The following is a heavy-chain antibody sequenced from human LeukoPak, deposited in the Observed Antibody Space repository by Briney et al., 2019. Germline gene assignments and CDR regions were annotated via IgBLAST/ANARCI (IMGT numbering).Heavy chain of an antibody. Sequence: SETLSLTCTVSGGSISGYYWSWIRQSPGKGLEWVGYIYYSGSTNYNPSLKSRVTMSVDTSKNHFSLKVSSVTAADTAVYYCARAVVVAATVKWFDPWGQGTLVTVSS. CDR3: ARAVVVAATVKWFDP. V-gene: IGHV4-59*01. J-gene: IGHJ5*02. CDR1: GGSISGYY. CDR2: IYYSGST. D-gene: IGHD2-15*01.